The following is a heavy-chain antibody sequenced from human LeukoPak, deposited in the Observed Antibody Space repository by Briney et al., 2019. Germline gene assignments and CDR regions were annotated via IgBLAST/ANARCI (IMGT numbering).Heavy chain of an antibody. CDR2: VYSSGTT. CDR1: GDSINNFY. J-gene: IGHJ4*02. CDR3: ARKDGDY. V-gene: IGHV4-4*07. Sequence: SETLSLTCNVSGDSINNFYWSWIRQPAGKGLEWIGRVYSSGTTYYNPSLKSRVTISVDTSKNQFSLKLSSVTAADTAVYYCARKDGDYWGQGTLVTVSS.